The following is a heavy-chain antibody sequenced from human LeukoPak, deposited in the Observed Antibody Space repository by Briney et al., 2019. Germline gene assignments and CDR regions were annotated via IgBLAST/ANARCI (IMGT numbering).Heavy chain of an antibody. J-gene: IGHJ4*02. CDR2: IYHSGST. CDR3: ARNIVGATDN. Sequence: SETLSLTCTVSGYSISSGYYWGWIRQPPGKGLEWIGSIYHSGSTYYNPSLKSRVTISVDTSKNQFSLNLSSVTAADTAVYYCARNIVGATDNWGQGTLVTVSS. V-gene: IGHV4-38-2*02. CDR1: GYSISSGYY. D-gene: IGHD1-26*01.